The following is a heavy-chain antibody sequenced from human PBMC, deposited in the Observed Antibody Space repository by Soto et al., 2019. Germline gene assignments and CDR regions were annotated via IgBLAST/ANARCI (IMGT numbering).Heavy chain of an antibody. J-gene: IGHJ4*02. V-gene: IGHV5-51*01. CDR2: IYPGDSDT. CDR3: ARAPCNGWFQHFDD. CDR1: GDCFATYW. D-gene: IGHD6-19*01. Sequence: GXSLTLSCQGSGDCFATYWIGWMSPLHGKGLEWMGIIYPGDSDTRYSPSFQGHVTISADKSLSTAYLQWSSLKASDTAIYYCARAPCNGWFQHFDDWGQGTLVIVSS.